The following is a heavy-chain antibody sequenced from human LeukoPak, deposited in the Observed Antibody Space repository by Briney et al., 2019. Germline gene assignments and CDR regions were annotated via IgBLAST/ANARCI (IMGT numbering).Heavy chain of an antibody. D-gene: IGHD3-10*01. V-gene: IGHV4-34*01. CDR3: ARGPITMVRGALRYYYGMDV. CDR2: INHSGST. Sequence: SETLSLTCAVYGGSFSGYYWSWIRQPPGKGLEGIGEINHSGSTNDNPSLKRRVTISVDTSKNQFSLKLSSVTAADTAVYYCARGPITMVRGALRYYYGMDVWGKGTTVTVSS. CDR1: GGSFSGYY. J-gene: IGHJ6*04.